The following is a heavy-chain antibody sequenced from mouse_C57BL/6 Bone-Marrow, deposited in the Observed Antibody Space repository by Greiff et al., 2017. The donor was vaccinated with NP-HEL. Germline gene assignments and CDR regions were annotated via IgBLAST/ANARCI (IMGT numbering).Heavy chain of an antibody. D-gene: IGHD4-1*01. Sequence: EVQLQQSGPGMVKPSQSLSLTCTVTGYSITSGYDWHWIRHFPGNKLEWMGYISYSGSTNYNPSLKSRISITHDTSKNHFFLKLNSVTTEDTATYYCARDLGRGDFDYWGQGTTLTVSS. V-gene: IGHV3-1*01. CDR3: ARDLGRGDFDY. CDR1: GYSITSGYD. CDR2: ISYSGST. J-gene: IGHJ2*01.